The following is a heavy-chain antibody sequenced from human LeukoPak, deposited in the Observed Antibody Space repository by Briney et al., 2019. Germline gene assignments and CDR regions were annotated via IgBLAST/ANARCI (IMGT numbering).Heavy chain of an antibody. CDR2: ISSSSSTI. Sequence: GGSLRLSCAASGFTFSSYSMNWVRQAPGKGLEWVSYISSSSSTIYYADSVKGRFTISRDNAKNSLYLQMNSLRAEDTAVYYCARGIEYSGSTGFDYWGQGTLVTVSS. D-gene: IGHD1-26*01. V-gene: IGHV3-48*04. CDR3: ARGIEYSGSTGFDY. CDR1: GFTFSSYS. J-gene: IGHJ4*02.